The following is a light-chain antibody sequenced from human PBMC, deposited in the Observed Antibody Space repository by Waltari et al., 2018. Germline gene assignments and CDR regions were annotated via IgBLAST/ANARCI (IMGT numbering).Light chain of an antibody. CDR3: QSYDSSNHEV. J-gene: IGLJ2*01. V-gene: IGLV6-57*02. CDR1: SGSIASNH. Sequence: NFMLTQPHSVSESPGKTVTISCTGSSGSIASNHVQWAQQRPGSAPTTVIYEDNQRPSGVPDRFSGSIDSSSNSASLTISGLKTEDEADYYCQSYDSSNHEVFGGGTKLTVL. CDR2: EDN.